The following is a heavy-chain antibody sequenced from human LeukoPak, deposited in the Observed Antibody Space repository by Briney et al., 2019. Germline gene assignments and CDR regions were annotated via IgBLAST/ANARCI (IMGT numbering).Heavy chain of an antibody. Sequence: ASVKVSCKTSGYTFTGYYMHWVRQAPGQGLEWMGWNNPNSGDTNYAQKFQGRVTMTRDTSISTAYMELSRLRSDDTAVYYCARRGRYCTSTSCYVGVWGQGTLVTVSS. CDR3: ARRGRYCTSTSCYVGV. V-gene: IGHV1-2*02. CDR2: NNPNSGDT. D-gene: IGHD2-2*01. J-gene: IGHJ4*02. CDR1: GYTFTGYY.